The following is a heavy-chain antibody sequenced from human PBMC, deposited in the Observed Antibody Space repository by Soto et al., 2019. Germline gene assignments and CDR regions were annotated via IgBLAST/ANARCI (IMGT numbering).Heavy chain of an antibody. Sequence: QVQVMQSGAEVKKPGASVKVSCKASGYTFTSYGISWVRQAPGQGLEWMGWISTYNGNTNYAQKLQGRDTMTTDTSTSTAYMKLSTLRADDTAVYYCGRDLYKSVYYYGMDVWSQGNTVTISS. CDR2: ISTYNGNT. D-gene: IGHD1-1*01. CDR1: GYTFTSYG. J-gene: IGHJ6*02. CDR3: GRDLYKSVYYYGMDV. V-gene: IGHV1-18*01.